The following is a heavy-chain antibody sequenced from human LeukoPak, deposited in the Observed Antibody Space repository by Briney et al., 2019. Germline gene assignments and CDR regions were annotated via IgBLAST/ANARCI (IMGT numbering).Heavy chain of an antibody. J-gene: IGHJ1*01. CDR2: ISYDGNNK. CDR3: ARGTYSNSPTQRYFQH. CDR1: GLTFSGYA. V-gene: IGHV3-30-3*01. Sequence: GGSLRLSCAASGLTFSGYAMHWVRQAPGKGLEWVAVISYDGNNKYYADSVKGRFTISRDNSKDTLYLQMNSLRTDDTAVYNCARGTYSNSPTQRYFQHWGQGTLVTVSS. D-gene: IGHD6-13*01.